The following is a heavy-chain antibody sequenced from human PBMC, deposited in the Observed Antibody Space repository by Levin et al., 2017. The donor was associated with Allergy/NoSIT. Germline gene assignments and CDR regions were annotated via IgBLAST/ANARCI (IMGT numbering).Heavy chain of an antibody. J-gene: IGHJ3*02. CDR3: TKSYDYVWGSYRLNDDFDI. CDR1: GFIFADYA. V-gene: IGHV3-49*03. Sequence: GGSLRLSCTTSGFIFADYAMNWFRQAPGKGLEWVGFIRSKAYSGTREYAASVRGRFTVSRDDSKSIAYLQMNSLKSEDTAMYYCTKSYDYVWGSYRLNDDFDIWGQGTMVTVSS. D-gene: IGHD3-16*02. CDR2: IRSKAYSGTR.